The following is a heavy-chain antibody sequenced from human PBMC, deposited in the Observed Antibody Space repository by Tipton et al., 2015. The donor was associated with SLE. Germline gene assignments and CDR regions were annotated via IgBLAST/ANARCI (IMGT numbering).Heavy chain of an antibody. D-gene: IGHD6-13*01. CDR2: IYISGST. V-gene: IGHV4-61*02. CDR3: ARGAGIESHDAFDI. CDR1: GGSVISGSYY. Sequence: TLSLTCTVSGGSVISGSYYWSYIRQPAGKGLEWIGRIYISGSTNYNPSLKSRVTMSVDTSKNQFSLKLRSVTAADTAVYYCARGAGIESHDAFDIWGQGTVVTVSS. J-gene: IGHJ3*02.